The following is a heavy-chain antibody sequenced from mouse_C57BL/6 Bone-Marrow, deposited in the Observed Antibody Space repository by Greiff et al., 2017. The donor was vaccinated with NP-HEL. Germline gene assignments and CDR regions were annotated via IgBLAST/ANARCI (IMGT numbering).Heavy chain of an antibody. Sequence: QVQLQQPGAELVKPGASVKLSCKASGYTFTSYWMHWVKQRPGQGLEWIGLIHPNSGSTNYNEKFKSKATLTVDKSSSTAYMQLSSLTSEDSAVYYCARSLPYWYFDVWGTGTAVTVSS. V-gene: IGHV1-64*01. J-gene: IGHJ1*03. CDR1: GYTFTSYW. CDR2: IHPNSGST. CDR3: ARSLPYWYFDV.